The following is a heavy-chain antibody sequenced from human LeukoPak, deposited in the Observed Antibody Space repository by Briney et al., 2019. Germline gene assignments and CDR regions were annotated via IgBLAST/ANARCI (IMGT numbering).Heavy chain of an antibody. Sequence: GASVKVSCKASGGTFISYAISWVRQAPGQGLEWMGRIIPIFGIANYAQKFQGRVTITADKSTSTAYMELSSLRSEDTAVYYCARGLRAHRSQYYYGMDVWGQGTTVTVSS. CDR1: GGTFISYA. D-gene: IGHD4-17*01. CDR3: ARGLRAHRSQYYYGMDV. V-gene: IGHV1-69*04. CDR2: IIPIFGIA. J-gene: IGHJ6*02.